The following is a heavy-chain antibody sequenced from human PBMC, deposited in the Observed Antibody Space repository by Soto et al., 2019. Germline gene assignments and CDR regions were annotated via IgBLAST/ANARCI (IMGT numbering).Heavy chain of an antibody. CDR3: ARASMTHDAFDI. Sequence: QVQLQESGPGLVKPSGTLSLTCAVSSGSISSSNWWSWVRQPPGKGLEWIGEIYHSGSTNYNPSLKIRVTISVDKSKHQFSLKLSSVTAADTAVYYCARASMTHDAFDIWGQGTMVTVSS. V-gene: IGHV4-4*02. J-gene: IGHJ3*02. CDR2: IYHSGST. D-gene: IGHD2-2*01. CDR1: SGSISSSNW.